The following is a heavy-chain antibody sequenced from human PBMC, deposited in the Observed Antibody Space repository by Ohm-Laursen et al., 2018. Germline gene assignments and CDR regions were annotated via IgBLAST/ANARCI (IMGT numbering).Heavy chain of an antibody. D-gene: IGHD3-9*01. CDR2: MNPNSGNT. CDR1: RYSFTNYH. CDR3: ARGHFDWLLSPEYYFDY. V-gene: IGHV1-8*02. Sequence: SVKVSCKASRYSFTNYHMQWVRQAPGQGLEWMGWMNPNSGNTGYAQKFQGRVTMTRNTSISTAYMELSSLRSEDTAVYYCARGHFDWLLSPEYYFDYWGQGTLVTVSS. J-gene: IGHJ4*02.